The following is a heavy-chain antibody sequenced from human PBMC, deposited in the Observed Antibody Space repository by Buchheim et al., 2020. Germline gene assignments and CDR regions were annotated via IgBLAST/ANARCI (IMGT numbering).Heavy chain of an antibody. Sequence: EVQLVESGGGLVQPGGSLRLSCAASGFTFSSYEMNWVRQAPGKGLEWVSYISSSGSTIYYADSVKGRLPISRDHAKNSLYLQMNSLRAEDTAVHYCARDGRQWLAVDRPFDYWGQGTL. CDR3: ARDGRQWLAVDRPFDY. V-gene: IGHV3-48*03. D-gene: IGHD6-19*01. CDR2: ISSSGSTI. CDR1: GFTFSSYE. J-gene: IGHJ4*02.